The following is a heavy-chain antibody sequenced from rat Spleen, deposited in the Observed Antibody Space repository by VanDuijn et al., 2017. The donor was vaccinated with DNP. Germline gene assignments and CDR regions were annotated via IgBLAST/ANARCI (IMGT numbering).Heavy chain of an antibody. V-gene: IGHV3-1*01. D-gene: IGHD1-5*01. J-gene: IGHJ1*01. CDR3: ARWKIGPHYFDF. Sequence: EVQLQESGPGLVKTSQSLSLTCSVTGYSITSSYRWNWIRKFPGNKMEWIGHISYSGRTTYNPSLKSRISITRDTSKTQFFLQLNSVSTEDTATYYCARWKIGPHYFDFWGPGTMVTVSS. CDR2: ISYSGRT. CDR1: GYSITSSY.